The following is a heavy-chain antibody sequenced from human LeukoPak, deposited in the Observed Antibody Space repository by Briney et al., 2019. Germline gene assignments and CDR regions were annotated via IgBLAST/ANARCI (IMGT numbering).Heavy chain of an antibody. CDR2: ISSSSTI. D-gene: IGHD3-10*01. Sequence: GGSLRLSCAASGFTFSSYSMNWVRQAPGKGLEWVSYISSSSTIYYADSVKGRFTISRDNAKNSLYLQMNSLRAEDTAVYYCARDGVTIVRGVILYWGQGTLVTVSS. CDR1: GFTFSSYS. V-gene: IGHV3-48*01. J-gene: IGHJ4*02. CDR3: ARDGVTIVRGVILY.